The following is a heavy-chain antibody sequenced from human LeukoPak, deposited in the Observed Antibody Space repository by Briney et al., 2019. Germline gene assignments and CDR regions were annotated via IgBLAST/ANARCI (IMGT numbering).Heavy chain of an antibody. CDR1: GFTFSSYS. V-gene: IGHV3-23*01. CDR2: ISGSGGST. J-gene: IGHJ4*02. Sequence: GGSLRLSCAASGFTFSSYSMNWVRQAPGKGLEWVSAISGSGGSTYYADSVKGRFTISRDNSKNTLYLQMNSLRAEDTAVYYCAKDLGARDSLYYFDYWGQGTLVTVSS. D-gene: IGHD4/OR15-4a*01. CDR3: AKDLGARDSLYYFDY.